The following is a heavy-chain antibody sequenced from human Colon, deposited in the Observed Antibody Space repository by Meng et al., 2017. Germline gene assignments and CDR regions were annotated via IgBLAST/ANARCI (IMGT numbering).Heavy chain of an antibody. CDR2: VYSSGKT. V-gene: IGHV4-59*01. J-gene: IGHJ4*02. CDR3: ARGRRYNWNDEGPYSFAH. D-gene: IGHD1-1*01. CDR1: GVSMSSYY. Sequence: SETLSLTCSVSGVSMSSYYWTWIRQPPGKVPEWIGYVYSSGKTSYNPSLKNPVTISVDTSKKQFSLDLKSVSAADTAVYYCARGRRYNWNDEGPYSFAHWGQGTLVTVSS.